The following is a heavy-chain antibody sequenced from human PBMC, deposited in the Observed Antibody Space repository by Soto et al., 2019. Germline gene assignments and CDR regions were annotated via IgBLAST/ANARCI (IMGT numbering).Heavy chain of an antibody. Sequence: GGSLRLSCAASGFTFSSYAMSWVRQAPGKGLEWVSAISGSGGSTYYADSVKGRFTISRVNSKNTLYLQMNSLRAEDTALYYYACFSSTSCLYYYYYYMDVWGKGTTVTVSS. CDR1: GFTFSSYA. V-gene: IGHV3-23*01. CDR3: ACFSSTSCLYYYYYYMDV. CDR2: ISGSGGST. D-gene: IGHD2-2*01. J-gene: IGHJ6*03.